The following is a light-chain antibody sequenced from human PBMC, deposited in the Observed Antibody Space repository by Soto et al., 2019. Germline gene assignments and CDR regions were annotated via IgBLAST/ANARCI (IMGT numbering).Light chain of an antibody. CDR1: QTIRSR. Sequence: DIPMTQSPSTLSGSVGDRVTITGRASQTIRSRLAWFKQKPGKAPKLLIYDASSLESGVPQRFSGSGSGTEFTLTIRSLKTDDFSTDYCQHYHSYWTFGQGTKVDI. CDR3: QHYHSYWT. CDR2: DAS. V-gene: IGKV1-5*01. J-gene: IGKJ1*01.